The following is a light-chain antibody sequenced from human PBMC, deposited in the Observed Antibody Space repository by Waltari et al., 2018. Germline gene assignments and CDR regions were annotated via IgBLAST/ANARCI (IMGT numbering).Light chain of an antibody. CDR3: QQYGSSLIT. CDR1: QSVSSSY. CDR2: GAS. Sequence: EIVLTQSPGTRSLSPGERATLSCRASQSVSSSYLAWYQQKPGQAPRLLIYGASSRATGIPDRFSGSGSGTDFTLTISRLEPEDFAVYYCQQYGSSLITFGQGTRLEIK. V-gene: IGKV3-20*01. J-gene: IGKJ5*01.